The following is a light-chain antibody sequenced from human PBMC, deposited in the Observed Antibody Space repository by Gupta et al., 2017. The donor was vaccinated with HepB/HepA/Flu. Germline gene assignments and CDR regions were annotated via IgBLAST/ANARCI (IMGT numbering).Light chain of an antibody. V-gene: IGLV3-21*03. J-gene: IGLJ1*01. CDR2: DVS. CDR3: HVCDTNSDHQV. CDR1: NIGSKT. Sequence: SFVLTQPPSVPVAPGKTATITCGGNNIGSKTVHWYQQKPGQAPVLVVFDVSARPSGVPERFSGSNSGNTATLSITWVEAGYEADYYCHVCDTNSDHQVFGTVTKVTVL.